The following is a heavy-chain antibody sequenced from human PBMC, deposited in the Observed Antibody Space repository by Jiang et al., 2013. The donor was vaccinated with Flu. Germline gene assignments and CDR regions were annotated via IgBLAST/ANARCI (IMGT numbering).Heavy chain of an antibody. CDR2: SILVTLIP. Sequence: GSGYSFTSYWIGWVRQMPGKAWSGWGSSILVTLIPDTARPSKAQVTISADKSISTAYLQWSSLKASDTAMYYCARWVGATTGRAGFDYWGQGTLVTVSS. D-gene: IGHD1-26*01. J-gene: IGHJ4*02. CDR3: ARWVGATTGRAGFDY. CDR1: GYSFTSYW. V-gene: IGHV5-51*01.